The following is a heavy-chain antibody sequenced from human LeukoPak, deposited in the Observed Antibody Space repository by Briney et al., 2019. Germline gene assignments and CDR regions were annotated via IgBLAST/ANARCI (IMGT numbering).Heavy chain of an antibody. J-gene: IGHJ6*03. Sequence: SEXLSLTCAVYGGSFSGYYWSWIRQPPGKGLEGMGEINHSGSTNYNPSLRSRVTISVDTSKNKLSLKLRTVTAADTAVYYCARAPRGRYYMDVWGKGPTVTVSS. CDR2: INHSGST. CDR1: GGSFSGYY. CDR3: ARAPRGRYYMDV. D-gene: IGHD1-14*01. V-gene: IGHV4-34*01.